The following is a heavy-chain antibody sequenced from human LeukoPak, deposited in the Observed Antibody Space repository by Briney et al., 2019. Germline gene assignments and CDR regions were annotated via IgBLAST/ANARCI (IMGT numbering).Heavy chain of an antibody. Sequence: GGSLRLSCAASGFTFSRYGMSWVRQAPGKGPEWVSTISGSGGTTYYGDSVKGRFTISRDNSKNTLYLQMNSLRAEDTAVYYCAKDLDGGSRYYYYYMDVWGKGTTVTVSS. V-gene: IGHV3-23*01. J-gene: IGHJ6*03. CDR1: GFTFSRYG. CDR2: ISGSGGTT. D-gene: IGHD4-23*01. CDR3: AKDLDGGSRYYYYYMDV.